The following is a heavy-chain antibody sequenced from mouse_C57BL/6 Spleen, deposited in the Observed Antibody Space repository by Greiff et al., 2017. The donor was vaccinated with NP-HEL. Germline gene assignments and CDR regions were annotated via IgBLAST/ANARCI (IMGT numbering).Heavy chain of an antibody. CDR1: GYTFTSYW. CDR2: IDPSDSYT. J-gene: IGHJ4*01. V-gene: IGHV1-69*01. D-gene: IGHD2-1*01. Sequence: QVQLQQPGAELVMPGASVKLSCKASGYTFTSYWMHWVKQRPGQGLEWIGEIDPSDSYTNYNQKFKGKSTLTVDKSSSTAYMQLSSLTSEDSAVYYCARYGNYSIYYAMDYWGQGTSVTVSS. CDR3: ARYGNYSIYYAMDY.